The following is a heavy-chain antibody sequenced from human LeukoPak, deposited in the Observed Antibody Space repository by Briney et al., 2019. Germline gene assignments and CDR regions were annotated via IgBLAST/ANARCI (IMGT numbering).Heavy chain of an antibody. D-gene: IGHD3-10*01. CDR2: IYYSGST. CDR3: ARLSYYYGSGSYSLIDY. V-gene: IGHV4-39*01. CDR1: GGSISSSSLY. J-gene: IGHJ4*02. Sequence: SSETLSLTCTVSGGSISSSSLYWGWIRQPPGKGLEWIGRIYYSGSTYYNSSLKSRVTISVDTSKNQFSLKLSSVTAADTAVYYCARLSYYYGSGSYSLIDYWGQGTLVTVSS.